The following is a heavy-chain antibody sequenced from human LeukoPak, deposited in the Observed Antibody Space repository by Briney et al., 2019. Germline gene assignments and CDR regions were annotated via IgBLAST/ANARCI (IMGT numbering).Heavy chain of an antibody. CDR2: IYYSGST. V-gene: IGHV4-39*01. J-gene: IGHJ5*02. D-gene: IGHD3-9*01. Sequence: PSETLSLTCTVSGDSIRSTSHYWGWIRQPPGKGLEWIGSIYYSGSTYYNPSLKSRVTISVVTSRNQFFLKLNSVSAADTAVYYCARQSYDMSWFDPWGQGALVTVSS. CDR3: ARQSYDMSWFDP. CDR1: GDSIRSTSHY.